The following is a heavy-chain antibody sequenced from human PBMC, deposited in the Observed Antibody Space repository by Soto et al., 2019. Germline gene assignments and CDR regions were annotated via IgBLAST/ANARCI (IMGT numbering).Heavy chain of an antibody. CDR3: ARTPLL. D-gene: IGHD1-26*01. Sequence: QVQLQESGPGLVKPSQTLSLTCTVSGGAIGSGGYYWSWFRQHPGKGLEWIGYIYYSGSTYYNYYNPSLKSRVTIPVDTSKNQFSLKLSSVTAADTAVYYCARTPLLWGQGTLVTVSS. CDR2: IYYSGSTYYN. CDR1: GGAIGSGGYY. V-gene: IGHV4-31*03. J-gene: IGHJ4*02.